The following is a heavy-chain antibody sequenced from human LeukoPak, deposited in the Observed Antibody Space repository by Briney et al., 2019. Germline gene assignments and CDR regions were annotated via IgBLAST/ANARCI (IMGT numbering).Heavy chain of an antibody. D-gene: IGHD6-6*01. CDR3: AKLATRLAARPNFDY. Sequence: PGGSLRLSCAASGFTFNNYAMMWVRQAPGKGLEWVSAISGSGSSTYYADSVKGRFTISRDNSKNSLYLQMDSLRADDTAVYYCAKLATRLAARPNFDYWGLGTLVTVSS. CDR1: GFTFNNYA. V-gene: IGHV3-23*01. J-gene: IGHJ4*02. CDR2: ISGSGSST.